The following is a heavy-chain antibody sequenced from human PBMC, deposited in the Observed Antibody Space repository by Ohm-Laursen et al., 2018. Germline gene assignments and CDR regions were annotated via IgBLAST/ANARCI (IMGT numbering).Heavy chain of an antibody. J-gene: IGHJ6*02. V-gene: IGHV3-9*01. D-gene: IGHD3-10*01. Sequence: SLRLSCTATGFTFDDYAMHWVQQAPGKGLEWVSGISRNSGSIGYADSVKGRFTISRDNAKNSLYLQMNSLRDEDTAVYYCAALRVRYAMDVWGQGTTVTVSS. CDR3: AALRVRYAMDV. CDR2: ISRNSGSI. CDR1: GFTFDDYA.